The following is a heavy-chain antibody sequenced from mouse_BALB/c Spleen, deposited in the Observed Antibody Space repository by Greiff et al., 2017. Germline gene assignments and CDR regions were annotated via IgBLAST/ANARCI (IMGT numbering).Heavy chain of an antibody. D-gene: IGHD2-10*01. V-gene: IGHV5-12-2*01. CDR2: ISNGGGST. CDR1: GFTFSSYT. Sequence: DVKLVESGGGLVQPGGSLKLSCAASGFTFSSYTMSWVRQTPEKRLEWVAYISNGGGSTYYPDTVKGRFTISRDNAKNTLYLQMSSLKSEDTAMYYCARQTSYYGNYYFDYWGQGTTLTVSS. J-gene: IGHJ2*01. CDR3: ARQTSYYGNYYFDY.